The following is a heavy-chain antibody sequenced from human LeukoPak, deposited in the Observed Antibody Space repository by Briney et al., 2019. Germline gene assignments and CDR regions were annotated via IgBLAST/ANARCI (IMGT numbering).Heavy chain of an antibody. J-gene: IGHJ4*02. CDR2: IYYSGST. CDR3: ARADGDYGGNSVDY. D-gene: IGHD4-23*01. V-gene: IGHV4-39*07. Sequence: SGTLSLTCAVSGGSISSSSYYWGWIRQPPGKGLEWIGSIYYSGSTYYNPSLKSRVTISVDRSKNQFSLKLSSVTAADTAVYYCARADGDYGGNSVDYWGQGTLVTVSS. CDR1: GGSISSSSYY.